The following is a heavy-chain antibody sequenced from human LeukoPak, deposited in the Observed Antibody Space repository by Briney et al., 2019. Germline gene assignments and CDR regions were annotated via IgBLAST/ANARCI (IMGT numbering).Heavy chain of an antibody. J-gene: IGHJ4*02. CDR2: IYTSGTT. CDR3: ARALTARPGAEFGY. D-gene: IGHD6-6*01. CDR1: GGSISSGNYY. Sequence: PSQTLSLTCTVSGGSISSGNYYWSWIRQPAGKGLEWIGRIYTSGTTNYNPSLKGRVTISVDTSKNQFSLKVTSVTAADTAVYYCARALTARPGAEFGYWGQGTPVTVSS. V-gene: IGHV4-61*02.